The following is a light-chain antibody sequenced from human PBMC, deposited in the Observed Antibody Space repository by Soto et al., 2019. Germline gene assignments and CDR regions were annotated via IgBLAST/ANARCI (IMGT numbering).Light chain of an antibody. V-gene: IGKV2-30*02. CDR1: QSLIHSDGNTY. CDR2: HVS. Sequence: DVVVTQSPLSLPVTLGQPASISCRSSQSLIHSDGNTYLHWFQQRPGQSPRRLIYHVSTREYGVPDKFSGSGSGTDFTLEISRVEAEDVGVYYCMQGRHWPYTFGPGTTVDIK. J-gene: IGKJ3*01. CDR3: MQGRHWPYT.